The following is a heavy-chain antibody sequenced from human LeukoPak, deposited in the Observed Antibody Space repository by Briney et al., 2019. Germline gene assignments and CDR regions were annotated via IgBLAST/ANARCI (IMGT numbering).Heavy chain of an antibody. J-gene: IGHJ6*03. V-gene: IGHV1-2*02. CDR1: GDTFSSYA. D-gene: IGHD6-6*01. CDR3: ARELYSSSSYYYYYYMDV. Sequence: ASVKVSCKASGDTFSSYAISWVRQAPGQGLEWMGWINPNSGDTNYAQNFQGRVTMTRDTSISTAYMDLSRLRSDDTAVYYCARELYSSSSYYYYYYMDVWGKGTTVTVSS. CDR2: INPNSGDT.